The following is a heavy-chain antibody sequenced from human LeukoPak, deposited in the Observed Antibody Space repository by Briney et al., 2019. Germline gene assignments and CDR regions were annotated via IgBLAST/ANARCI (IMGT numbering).Heavy chain of an antibody. Sequence: SETLSLTCTVSGGSISSYYWSWIWQPPGKGLEWIGYIYYSGSTNYNPSLKSRVTILVDTSKNQFSLKLSSVTAADTAVYYCARGVKIEYSSSSRNWYFDLWGRGTLVTVSS. CDR2: IYYSGST. J-gene: IGHJ2*01. CDR3: ARGVKIEYSSSSRNWYFDL. D-gene: IGHD6-6*01. CDR1: GGSISSYY. V-gene: IGHV4-59*08.